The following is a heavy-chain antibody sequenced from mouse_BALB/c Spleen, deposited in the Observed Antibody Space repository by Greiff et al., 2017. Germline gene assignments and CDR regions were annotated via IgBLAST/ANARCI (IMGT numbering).Heavy chain of an antibody. V-gene: IGHV14-3*02. CDR1: GFNIKDTY. D-gene: IGHD1-1*01. CDR2: IDPANGNT. CDR3: ATGGIYYYGSSPYCDY. Sequence: VQLKESGAELVKPGASVKLSCTASGFNIKDTYMHWVKQRPEQGLEWIGRIDPANGNTKYDPKFQGKATITADTSSNTAYLQLSSLTSEDTAVYYCATGGIYYYGSSPYCDYEGQGTTLTVSS. J-gene: IGHJ2*01.